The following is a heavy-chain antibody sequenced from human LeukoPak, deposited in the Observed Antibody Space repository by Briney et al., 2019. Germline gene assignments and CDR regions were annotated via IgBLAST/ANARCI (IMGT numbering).Heavy chain of an antibody. CDR1: GFTFSNAW. CDR3: TRDLTYYDILTGYSYYYYYYMDV. J-gene: IGHJ6*03. D-gene: IGHD3-9*01. Sequence: GGSLRLSCAASGFTFSNAWMSRVRQAPGKGLVWVGFIRSKAYGGTTEYAASVKGRFTISSDDSKSIAYLQMNSLKTEDTAVYYCTRDLTYYDILTGYSYYYYYYMDVWGKGTTVTISS. CDR2: IRSKAYGGTT. V-gene: IGHV3-49*04.